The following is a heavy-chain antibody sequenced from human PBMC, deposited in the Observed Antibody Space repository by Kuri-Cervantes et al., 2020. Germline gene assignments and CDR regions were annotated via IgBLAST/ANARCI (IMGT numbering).Heavy chain of an antibody. CDR2: IGIAGDT. CDR1: GFTFSSYD. J-gene: IGHJ6*02. CDR3: ARGGYSYGPTRITYCMDV. Sequence: GGSLRLSCAASGFTFSSYDMHWVRQATGKGLEWVSAIGIAGDTYYPGSVKGRFTISRENAKNSLYLQMNSLRAGDTAVYYCARGGYSYGPTRITYCMDVWGQGTTVTVSS. D-gene: IGHD5-18*01. V-gene: IGHV3-13*01.